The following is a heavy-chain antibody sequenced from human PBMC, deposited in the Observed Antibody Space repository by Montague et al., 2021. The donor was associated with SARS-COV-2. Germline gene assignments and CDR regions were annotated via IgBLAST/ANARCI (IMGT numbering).Heavy chain of an antibody. CDR1: GDSISTDNW. Sequence: SETLSLTCVVSGDSISTDNWWTWVRLPPGKGLEWVGEIYHTGSTKYKPSLKSRVTMSVDTSKNQFSLELSSVTAADTAVYYCARDRPRSYYYDSGTYTWGGYGMDVWGQGTTVTVSS. CDR3: ARDRPRSYYYDSGTYTWGGYGMDV. CDR2: IYHTGST. J-gene: IGHJ6*02. D-gene: IGHD3-10*01. V-gene: IGHV4-4*02.